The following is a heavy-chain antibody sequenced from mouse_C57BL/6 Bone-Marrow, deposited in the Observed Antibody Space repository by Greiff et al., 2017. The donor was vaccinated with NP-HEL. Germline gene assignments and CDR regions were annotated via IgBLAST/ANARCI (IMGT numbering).Heavy chain of an antibody. V-gene: IGHV2-2*01. Sequence: VQLQQSGPGLVQPSQSLSITCTVSGFSLTSYGVHWVRQSPGKGLEWLGVIWRGGSTDYNAAFISRLSISKDNSKSQVFFKMNSLQADDTARYYCARNYDAMDYWGQGTSVTVSS. J-gene: IGHJ4*01. CDR3: ARNYDAMDY. CDR1: GFSLTSYG. CDR2: IWRGGST.